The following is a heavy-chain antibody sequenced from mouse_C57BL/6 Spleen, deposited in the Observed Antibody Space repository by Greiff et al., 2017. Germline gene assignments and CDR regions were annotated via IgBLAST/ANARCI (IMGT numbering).Heavy chain of an antibody. CDR2: INPNNGGT. CDR1: GYTFTDYY. CDR3: ARGDDGPQFDY. D-gene: IGHD1-2*01. J-gene: IGHJ2*01. V-gene: IGHV1-26*01. Sequence: VQLQQSGPELVKPGASVKISCKASGYTFTDYYMNWVKQSHGKSLEWIGDINPNNGGTSYNQKFKGKATLTVDKSSSTAYMELRSLTSEDSAVYDCARGDDGPQFDYWGQGTTRTVSS.